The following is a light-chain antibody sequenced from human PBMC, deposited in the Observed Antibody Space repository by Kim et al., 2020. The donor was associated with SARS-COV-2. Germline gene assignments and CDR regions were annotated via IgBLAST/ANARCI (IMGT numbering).Light chain of an antibody. J-gene: IGLJ7*01. V-gene: IGLV6-57*03. CDR2: EDN. CDR1: GDNMASDY. Sequence: TITIACTRSGDNMASDYVQGYEQRPGSAPTTVIYEDNERPSGVPDRFSGSIDSSSNSASLTIAGLKTEDEAEYDCQSYDGSNHVVFGGGTQLTVL. CDR3: QSYDGSNHVV.